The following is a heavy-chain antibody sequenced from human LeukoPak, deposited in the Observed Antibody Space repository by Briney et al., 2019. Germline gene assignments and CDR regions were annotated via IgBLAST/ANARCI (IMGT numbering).Heavy chain of an antibody. J-gene: IGHJ4*02. CDR3: ARDVAARPYFDY. Sequence: SVKVSCKASGGTFSSYAISWVRQAPGQGLEWMGRIIPIFGTANYAQKFQGRVTITTDESTSTAYMELSSLRSEDAAVYYCARDVAARPYFDYWGQGTLVTVSS. CDR2: IIPIFGTA. CDR1: GGTFSSYA. D-gene: IGHD6-6*01. V-gene: IGHV1-69*05.